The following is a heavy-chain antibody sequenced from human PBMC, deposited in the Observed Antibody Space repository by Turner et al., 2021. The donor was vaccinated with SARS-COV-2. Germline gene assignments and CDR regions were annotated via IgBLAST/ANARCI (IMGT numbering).Heavy chain of an antibody. Sequence: QVQLVQSGAAVKKPGSSVKVSCKTSGGTFSSYAISWGRQAPGQGLEWMGGIIHILGIANDAQKFKGRVTITADKSTTTAYMELSSMRSEDTAVYYCARDHPYYYDSSGLQSGSFDIWGQGTMVTVSS. J-gene: IGHJ3*02. V-gene: IGHV1-69*10. CDR2: IIHILGIA. D-gene: IGHD3-22*01. CDR3: ARDHPYYYDSSGLQSGSFDI. CDR1: GGTFSSYA.